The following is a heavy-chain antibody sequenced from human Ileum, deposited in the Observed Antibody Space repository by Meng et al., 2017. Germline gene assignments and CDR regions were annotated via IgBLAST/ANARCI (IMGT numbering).Heavy chain of an antibody. D-gene: IGHD6-19*01. CDR3: ARGGAVAGVWWYFDL. V-gene: IGHV4-39*07. J-gene: IGHJ2*01. CDR1: GGSISNTNYV. Sequence: VPLQAAVPRLVKPSEPLSLPFPVSGGSISNTNYVGAWIRQPPGKGLEWIGRMSYSGSTYFNPSLKSRVAISVDTSNNQVSLKLSFVTAADTAVYYCARGGAVAGVWWYFDLWGRGTLVTVSS. CDR2: MSYSGST.